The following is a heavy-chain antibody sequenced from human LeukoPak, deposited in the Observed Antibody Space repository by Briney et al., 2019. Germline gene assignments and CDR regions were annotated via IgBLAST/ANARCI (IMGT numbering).Heavy chain of an antibody. Sequence: GASVKVSCKASGGTFSSYTISWVRQAPGQGLEWMGRIIPILGIANYARKFQGRVTITADKSTSTAYMELSSLRSEDTAVYYCARARDHDAFDIWGQGTMVTVSS. CDR1: GGTFSSYT. CDR3: ARARDHDAFDI. J-gene: IGHJ3*02. CDR2: IIPILGIA. V-gene: IGHV1-69*02.